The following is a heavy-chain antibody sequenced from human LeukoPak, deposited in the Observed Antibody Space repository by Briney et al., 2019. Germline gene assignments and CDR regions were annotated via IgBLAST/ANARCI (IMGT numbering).Heavy chain of an antibody. CDR1: GFTFSNAW. V-gene: IGHV3-15*01. D-gene: IGHD5-12*01. CDR3: ARDSGHTGYDLLDY. Sequence: PGGSLRLSCAASGFTFSNAWMSWVRQAPGKGLEWVGRIKSKTDGGTTDYAAPVKGRFTISRDDSKNTLYLQMNSLRAEDTAVYYCARDSGHTGYDLLDYWGQGTLVTVSS. J-gene: IGHJ4*02. CDR2: IKSKTDGGTT.